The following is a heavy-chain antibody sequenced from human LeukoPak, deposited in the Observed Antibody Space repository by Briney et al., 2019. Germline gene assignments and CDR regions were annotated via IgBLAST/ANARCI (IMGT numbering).Heavy chain of an antibody. Sequence: GGSLRLSCAASGFTFSSYAMHWVRQAPGKGLEWVAVISYDGSNKYYADSAKGRFTISRDNSKNTLYLQMNSLRAEDTAVYYCAREDYYDSSGYYDYWGQGTLVTVSS. V-gene: IGHV3-30-3*01. CDR3: AREDYYDSSGYYDY. D-gene: IGHD3-22*01. CDR2: ISYDGSNK. J-gene: IGHJ4*02. CDR1: GFTFSSYA.